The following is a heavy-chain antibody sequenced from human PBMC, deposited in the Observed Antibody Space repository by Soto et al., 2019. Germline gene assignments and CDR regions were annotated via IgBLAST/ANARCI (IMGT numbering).Heavy chain of an antibody. Sequence: ASVKVSCKASGYTFTSYDINWVRQATGQGLEWMGWMNPNSGNTGYAQKFQGRVTMTRNTSISTAYMELSSLRSEDTAVYYWARPGRVREKDAFDIWGQGTMVTVSS. CDR2: MNPNSGNT. V-gene: IGHV1-8*01. CDR1: GYTFTSYD. D-gene: IGHD3-10*01. CDR3: ARPGRVREKDAFDI. J-gene: IGHJ3*02.